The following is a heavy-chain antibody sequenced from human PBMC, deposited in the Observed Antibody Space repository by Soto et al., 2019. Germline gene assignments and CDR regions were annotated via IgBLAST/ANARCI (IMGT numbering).Heavy chain of an antibody. V-gene: IGHV3-21*01. D-gene: IGHD5-18*01. CDR3: ARDQGDRATNYGYHAS. Sequence: EVQLVESGGGLVKPGGSLRLSCTASGFTFSDYSINWVRQAPGKGLEWVSSISSTSKNMNYADSVKSRFTISRDNAKNSLYLQLNSLTAEHTAVYYCARDQGDRATNYGYHASWCQGDLVTVPS. CDR2: ISSTSKNM. CDR1: GFTFSDYS. J-gene: IGHJ5*02.